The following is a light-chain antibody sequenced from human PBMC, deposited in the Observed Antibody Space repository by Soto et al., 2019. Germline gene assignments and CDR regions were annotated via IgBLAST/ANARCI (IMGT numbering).Light chain of an antibody. CDR2: AAS. CDR3: QHYNSYSEA. V-gene: IGKV1-8*01. J-gene: IGKJ1*01. Sequence: AIRMTQSPSSLSASTGDRVTITCRASQYITSYLAWYQQKPGKAPKLLIYAASTLQSGVPSRFSGSGSGTEITLTISSLQPDDFATYYCQHYNSYSEAFGQGTKVDIK. CDR1: QYITSY.